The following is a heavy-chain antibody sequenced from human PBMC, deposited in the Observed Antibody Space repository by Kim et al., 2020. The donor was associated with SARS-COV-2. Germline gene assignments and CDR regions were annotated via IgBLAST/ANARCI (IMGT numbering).Heavy chain of an antibody. CDR1: GGTFSSYA. J-gene: IGHJ4*02. V-gene: IGHV1-69*13. Sequence: SVKVSCKASGGTFSSYAISWVRQAPGQGLEWMGGIIPIFGTANYAQKFQGRVTITADESTSTAYMELSSLRSEDTAVYYCARAYYYGSGSYYPFDYWGQGTLVTVSS. CDR2: IIPIFGTA. D-gene: IGHD3-10*01. CDR3: ARAYYYGSGSYYPFDY.